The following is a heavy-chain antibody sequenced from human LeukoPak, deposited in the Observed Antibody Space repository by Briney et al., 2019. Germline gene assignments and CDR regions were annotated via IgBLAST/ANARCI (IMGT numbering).Heavy chain of an antibody. Sequence: SETLSLTCTVSGGSVSSGSYYWSWIRQPPGKGLEWIGEINHSGSTNYNPSLKSRVTISVDTSKNQFSLKLSSVTAADTAVYYCARGRATYDFWSSYYTSPPFDYWGQGTLVTVSS. CDR2: INHSGST. CDR1: GGSVSSGSYY. J-gene: IGHJ4*02. D-gene: IGHD3-3*01. V-gene: IGHV4-39*07. CDR3: ARGRATYDFWSSYYTSPPFDY.